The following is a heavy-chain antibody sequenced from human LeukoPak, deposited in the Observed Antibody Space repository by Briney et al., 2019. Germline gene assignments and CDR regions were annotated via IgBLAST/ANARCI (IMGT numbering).Heavy chain of an antibody. CDR3: ARTSSGGCLDY. V-gene: IGHV1-69*13. J-gene: IGHJ4*02. Sequence: ASVRVSCKASGYTFTGYYMHWVRQAPGQGLEWMGGIIPIFGTANYAQKFQGRVTITADESTSTAYMELSSLRSEDTAVYYCARTSSGGCLDYWGQGTLVTVSS. D-gene: IGHD3-10*01. CDR1: GYTFTGYY. CDR2: IIPIFGTA.